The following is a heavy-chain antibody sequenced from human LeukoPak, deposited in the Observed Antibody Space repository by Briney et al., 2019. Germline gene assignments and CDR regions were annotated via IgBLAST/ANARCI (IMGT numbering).Heavy chain of an antibody. CDR2: ISSSSSYI. J-gene: IGHJ4*02. V-gene: IGHV3-21*01. CDR1: GFNFSAYG. Sequence: GGSLRLSCVASGFNFSAYGMHWVRQAPGKGLEWVSSISSSSSYIYYADSVKGRFTISRDNAKNSLYLQMNSLRAEDTAVYYCARDQDRTFDYWGQGTLVTVSS. CDR3: ARDQDRTFDY.